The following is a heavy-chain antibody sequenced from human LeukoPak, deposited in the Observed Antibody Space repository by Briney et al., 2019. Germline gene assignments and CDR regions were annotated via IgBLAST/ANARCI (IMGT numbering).Heavy chain of an antibody. Sequence: KPSVTLSLTCTVSAGSISSSSYFWRSIRQPPGRGLEWIGNIYYSGSTYYNPALKSQVTISFHKPKTQSFLKLSSVTAADTAVYYCPRISWPSIDYWGQGTLVTVSS. CDR2: IYYSGST. V-gene: IGHV4-39*01. CDR1: AGSISSSSYF. D-gene: IGHD3-3*02. CDR3: PRISWPSIDY. J-gene: IGHJ4*02.